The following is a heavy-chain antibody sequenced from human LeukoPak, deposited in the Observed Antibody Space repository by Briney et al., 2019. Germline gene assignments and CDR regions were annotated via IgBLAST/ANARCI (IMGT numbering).Heavy chain of an antibody. V-gene: IGHV4-39*07. D-gene: IGHD3-10*01. CDR1: SGSMSSTNYY. CDR2: IYYSGSA. J-gene: IGHJ4*02. CDR3: ATDRVGDGNYSSGSYCDY. Sequence: PSETLSLTCTVSSGSMSSTNYYWGWIRQPPGKGLEWIGSIYYSGSAYYNPSLKSRVTISVDTSKNQFSLRLSSVTAADTAVYYCATDRVGDGNYSSGSYCDYWGQGTLVTVSS.